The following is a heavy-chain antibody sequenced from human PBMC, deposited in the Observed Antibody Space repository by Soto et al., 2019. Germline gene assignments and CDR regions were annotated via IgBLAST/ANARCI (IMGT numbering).Heavy chain of an antibody. CDR2: ISDGGSYT. J-gene: IGHJ6*02. Sequence: GGSLRLSCVASGFIFSDYYMAWSRRAPGKGLEWVSYISDGGSYTNHGNSVRGRVSVSRDDARNSLYLQINNLRVEDTGVYYCARAPGAVNSYAGVDVWGQGTTVTVSS. D-gene: IGHD6-19*01. CDR3: ARAPGAVNSYAGVDV. CDR1: GFIFSDYY. V-gene: IGHV3-11*05.